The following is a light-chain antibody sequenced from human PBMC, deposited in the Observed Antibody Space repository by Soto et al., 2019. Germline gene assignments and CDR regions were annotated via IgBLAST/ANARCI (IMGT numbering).Light chain of an antibody. CDR2: KAS. CDR3: QQYNSYPYT. CDR1: QSISSW. Sequence: DIQMTQSPSTLSASVGDRVTITCRASQSISSWLAWYQQKPGKAPKLLIYKASSLESGVPSRLSGSGSGTEFTLTISSLPPDDFATYDCQQYNSYPYTFGQGPKLESK. V-gene: IGKV1-5*03. J-gene: IGKJ2*01.